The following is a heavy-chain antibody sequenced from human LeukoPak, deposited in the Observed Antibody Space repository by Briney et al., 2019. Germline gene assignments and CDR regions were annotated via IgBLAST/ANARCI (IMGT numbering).Heavy chain of an antibody. CDR3: ARDKKSGESSEIDY. CDR1: GFTFSNYW. V-gene: IGHV3-74*03. J-gene: IGHJ4*02. CDR2: INRDGSTT. D-gene: IGHD3-10*01. Sequence: GGSLRLSCAASGFTFSNYWVHWVRQAPGKGLVWVSRINRDGSTTKYADSVKGRFTASRDNAKNTLNLQMNSLRAEDTAVYYCARDKKSGESSEIDYWGQGTLVTVSS.